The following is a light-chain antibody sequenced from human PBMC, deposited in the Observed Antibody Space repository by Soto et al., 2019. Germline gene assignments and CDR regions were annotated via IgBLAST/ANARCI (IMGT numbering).Light chain of an antibody. Sequence: QSALTQPASVSGSPGQSITISCTGTSNDVGGYKYVSWYQQHPGKAPKLIIYEVNNRPSGVSNRFSGSKSGNTASLTISGLQAADEADYYCTSFTSITTLVFGGGTQLTVL. J-gene: IGLJ2*01. CDR2: EVN. CDR1: SNDVGGYKY. CDR3: TSFTSITTLV. V-gene: IGLV2-14*01.